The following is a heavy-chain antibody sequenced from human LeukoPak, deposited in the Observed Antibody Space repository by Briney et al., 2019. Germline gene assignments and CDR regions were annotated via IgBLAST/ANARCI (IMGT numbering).Heavy chain of an antibody. Sequence: GGSLRLSWAASGFTFSSYSMNWVRQAPAKGLEWVSSISSSSSYIYYADSVKGRFTISRDNAKNSLYLQMNSLRAEDTAVYYCARDATHGSGYYYGMDVWGKGTTVTVSS. CDR1: GFTFSSYS. V-gene: IGHV3-21*01. CDR3: ARDATHGSGYYYGMDV. D-gene: IGHD3-10*01. CDR2: ISSSSSYI. J-gene: IGHJ6*04.